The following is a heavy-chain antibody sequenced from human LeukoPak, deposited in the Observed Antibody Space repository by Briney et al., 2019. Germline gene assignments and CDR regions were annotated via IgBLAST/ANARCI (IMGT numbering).Heavy chain of an antibody. J-gene: IGHJ3*02. CDR1: GYTFTSYY. CDR3: AREGGKFIVATITPDAFDI. D-gene: IGHD5-12*01. Sequence: GASVKVSCKASGYTFTSYYMHWVRQAPGQGLEWMGIINPSGGSTSYAQKFQGRVTMTRDTSTSTVYMELSRLRSDDTAVYYCAREGGKFIVATITPDAFDIWGQGTMVTVSS. CDR2: INPSGGST. V-gene: IGHV1-46*01.